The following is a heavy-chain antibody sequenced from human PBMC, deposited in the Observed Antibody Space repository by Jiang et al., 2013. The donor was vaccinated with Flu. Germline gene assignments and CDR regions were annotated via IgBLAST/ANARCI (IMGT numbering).Heavy chain of an antibody. CDR1: GYTFTSYA. D-gene: IGHD6-19*01. J-gene: IGHJ4*02. Sequence: KVSCKASGYTFTSYAMHWVRQAPGQRLEWMGWINAGNGNTKYSQKFQGRVTITRDTSASTAYMELSSLRSEDTAVYYCARSYSSGWYSFDYWGQGTLVTVSS. CDR2: INAGNGNT. CDR3: ARSYSSGWYSFDY. V-gene: IGHV1-3*01.